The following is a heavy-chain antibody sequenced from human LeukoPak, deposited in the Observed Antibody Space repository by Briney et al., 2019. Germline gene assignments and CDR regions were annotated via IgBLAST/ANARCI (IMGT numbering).Heavy chain of an antibody. CDR3: ARLGSNNWFDP. CDR2: INHSGST. J-gene: IGHJ5*02. Sequence: PSETLSLTCAVYGGSFSGYYWSWIRQPPGKGLEWIGEINHSGSTYYNPSLKSRVTISVDTSKNQFSLKLSSVTAADTAVYYCARLGSNNWFDPWGQGTLVTVSS. V-gene: IGHV4-34*01. CDR1: GGSFSGYY.